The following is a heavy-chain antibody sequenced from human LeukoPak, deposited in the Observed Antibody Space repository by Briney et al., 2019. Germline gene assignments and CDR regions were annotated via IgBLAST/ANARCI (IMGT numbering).Heavy chain of an antibody. Sequence: PSETLSLTCTVSGASVNIGNYYWTWIRQPPGKGLEWIGYISHIGSTNYNPFLKSRVTISVDTSKNQFSLRLSSVTAADTAVYYCARGGSDYGDYVGAFDIWGQGTMVTVSS. CDR1: GASVNIGNYY. D-gene: IGHD4-17*01. CDR2: ISHIGST. J-gene: IGHJ3*02. CDR3: ARGGSDYGDYVGAFDI. V-gene: IGHV4-61*01.